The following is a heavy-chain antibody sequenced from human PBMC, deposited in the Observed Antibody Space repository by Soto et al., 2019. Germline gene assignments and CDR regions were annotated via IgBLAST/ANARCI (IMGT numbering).Heavy chain of an antibody. CDR3: ARYNTGHSDY. D-gene: IGHD1-20*01. J-gene: IGHJ4*02. Sequence: GGSVGLSCAASGFTFSSYGMQWVRQAPGKGLEWVAVIWYHGNSMYYADSVKGRFTISRDNSKNTLYLQMNNLRAEDTAVYYCARYNTGHSDYWGQGTLVTVSS. V-gene: IGHV3-33*01. CDR1: GFTFSSYG. CDR2: IWYHGNSM.